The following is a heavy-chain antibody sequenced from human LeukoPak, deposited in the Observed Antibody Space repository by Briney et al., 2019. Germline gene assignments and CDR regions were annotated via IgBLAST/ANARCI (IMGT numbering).Heavy chain of an antibody. Sequence: SGPTLVKPTQTLTLTCTFSGFSLNTSAVGVGWIRQPPGRALGWLALIYGDDDKRYSPSLKSRLTISKDTSKNQVVLTMTDMDPVDTATYYCAHSSSWPFDYWGQGTLVTVSS. J-gene: IGHJ4*02. CDR2: IYGDDDK. CDR3: AHSSSWPFDY. D-gene: IGHD6-13*01. V-gene: IGHV2-5*02. CDR1: GFSLNTSAVG.